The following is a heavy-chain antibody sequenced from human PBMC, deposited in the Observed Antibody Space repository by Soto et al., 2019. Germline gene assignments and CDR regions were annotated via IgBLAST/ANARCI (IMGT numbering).Heavy chain of an antibody. CDR1: GGSISSGDYY. CDR3: ARGSYYYDSSGYYHY. V-gene: IGHV4-30-4*01. Sequence: SETLSLTCTVSGGSISSGDYYWSWIRHPPGKGLEWIGYIYYSGSTYYNPSLKSRVTISVDTSKNQFSLKLSSVTAADTAVYYCARGSYYYDSSGYYHYWGKGTLVTVST. J-gene: IGHJ4*02. D-gene: IGHD3-22*01. CDR2: IYYSGST.